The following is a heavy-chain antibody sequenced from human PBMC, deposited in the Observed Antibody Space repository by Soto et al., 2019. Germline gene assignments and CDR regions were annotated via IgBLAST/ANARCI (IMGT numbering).Heavy chain of an antibody. CDR2: ISGSGDST. J-gene: IGHJ4*02. D-gene: IGHD3-3*01. CDR3: AKVVNYDFWSGYDY. Sequence: EVQLLESGGGLVQPGGSLRLSCAASGFTFSSYVMNWVRQAPGKGLEWVSTISGSGDSTYYADSVKGRFTISRDNTLYLKMNSLRAEDTAVYYCAKVVNYDFWSGYDYWGQGTLVTVSS. CDR1: GFTFSSYV. V-gene: IGHV3-23*01.